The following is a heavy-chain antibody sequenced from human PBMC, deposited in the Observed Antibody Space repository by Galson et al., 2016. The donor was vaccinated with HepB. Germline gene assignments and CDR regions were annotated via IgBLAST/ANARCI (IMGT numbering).Heavy chain of an antibody. J-gene: IGHJ6*02. CDR3: ARIRMDTANLYGRDV. V-gene: IGHV2-70*11. CDR2: IDWDDDK. Sequence: PALVKPTQTLTLTCTFSGFSLSTSGMCVSWIRQPPGKALEWLARIDWDDDKYYSTSLKTRLTLSKDTSKNQVVLTMTNMDPVDTATYYCARIRMDTANLYGRDVWGRGTTVTVSS. D-gene: IGHD5-18*01. CDR1: GFSLSTSGMC.